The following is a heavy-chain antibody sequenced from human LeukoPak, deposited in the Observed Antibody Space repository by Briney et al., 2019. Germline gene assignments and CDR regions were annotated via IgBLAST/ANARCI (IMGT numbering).Heavy chain of an antibody. CDR2: IKQDGSEK. CDR1: GFTFSSYW. D-gene: IGHD6-19*01. J-gene: IGHJ6*02. Sequence: GGSLRLSCAASGFTFSSYWMSWVRQAPGKGLEWVANIKQDGSEKYYVDSVKGRFTISRDNAKNSLYLQMNSLRAEDTAVYYCARVMGLVRSYYYYGMDVWGQGTTVTVSS. V-gene: IGHV3-7*01. CDR3: ARVMGLVRSYYYYGMDV.